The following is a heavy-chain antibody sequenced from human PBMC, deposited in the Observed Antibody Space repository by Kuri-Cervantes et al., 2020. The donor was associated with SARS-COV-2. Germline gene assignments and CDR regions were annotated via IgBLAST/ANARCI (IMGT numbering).Heavy chain of an antibody. J-gene: IGHJ4*02. CDR2: ITSTSGSL. Sequence: GESLKISCAASGFTFSIYSMNWVRQAPGKGLEWVSSITSTSGSLYYADSVKGRFTISRDNAGNSLYLQMDGLRAEDTAVYYCVRRVAGSSTWYGDYWGQGTLVTVSS. CDR1: GFTFSIYS. V-gene: IGHV3-21*01. CDR3: VRRVAGSSTWYGDY. D-gene: IGHD6-13*01.